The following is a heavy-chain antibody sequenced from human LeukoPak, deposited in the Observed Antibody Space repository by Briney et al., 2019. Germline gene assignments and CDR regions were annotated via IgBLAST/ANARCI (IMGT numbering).Heavy chain of an antibody. CDR1: GGSISSYY. CDR2: IYYSGST. CDR3: ARSPETGYIGYYFDY. J-gene: IGHJ4*02. V-gene: IGHV4-59*01. Sequence: SETLSLTCTVSGGSISSYYWSWIRQPPGKGLEWIGYIYYSGSTNYNPSLKSRVTISVDTSKNQFSLKLSSVTAVDTAVYYCARSPETGYIGYYFDYWGQGTLVTVSS. D-gene: IGHD1-14*01.